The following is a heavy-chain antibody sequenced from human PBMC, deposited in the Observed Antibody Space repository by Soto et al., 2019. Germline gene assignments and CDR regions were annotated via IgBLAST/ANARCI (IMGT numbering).Heavy chain of an antibody. D-gene: IGHD2-2*01. Sequence: QVQLQESGPGLVKPSQTLSLTCTVSGGSISSGGYYWSWIRQHPGKGLEWIGYIYYSGSTYYNPSLKSRVTLSVDTSKHQFSLKLSSVTAADTGVYYCARGGSTVSRYYYYMDVWGKGTTVTVSS. CDR1: GGSISSGGYY. V-gene: IGHV4-31*03. CDR2: IYYSGST. J-gene: IGHJ6*03. CDR3: ARGGSTVSRYYYYMDV.